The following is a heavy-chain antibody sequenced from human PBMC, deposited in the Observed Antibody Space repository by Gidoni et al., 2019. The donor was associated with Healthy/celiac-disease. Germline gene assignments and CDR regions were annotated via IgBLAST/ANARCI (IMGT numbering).Heavy chain of an antibody. D-gene: IGHD4-17*01. CDR1: GFTVSSNY. J-gene: IGHJ1*01. Sequence: EVQLVESGGGLIQPGGSLRLSCAASGFTVSSNYMSWVRQAPGKGLEWVSVIYSGGSTYYADSVKGRFTISRDNSKNTLYLQMNSLRAEDTAVYYCARGDYGDYGEYFQHWGQGTLVTVSS. V-gene: IGHV3-53*01. CDR3: ARGDYGDYGEYFQH. CDR2: IYSGGST.